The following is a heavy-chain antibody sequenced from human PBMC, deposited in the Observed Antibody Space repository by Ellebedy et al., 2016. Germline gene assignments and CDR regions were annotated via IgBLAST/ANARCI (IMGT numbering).Heavy chain of an antibody. J-gene: IGHJ4*02. CDR2: IYYSGST. Sequence: SETLSLTCTVSGGSISSYYWSWIRQPPGKGLEWIGYIYYSGSTNYNPSLKSRVTISVDTSKNQFSLKLSPVTAADTAVYYCARGDVLGSSLDYWGQGTLVTVSS. V-gene: IGHV4-59*01. CDR3: ARGDVLGSSLDY. D-gene: IGHD3-16*01. CDR1: GGSISSYY.